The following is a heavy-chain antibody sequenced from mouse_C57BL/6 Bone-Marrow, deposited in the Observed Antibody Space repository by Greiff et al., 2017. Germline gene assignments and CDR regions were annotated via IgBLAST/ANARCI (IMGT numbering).Heavy chain of an antibody. J-gene: IGHJ3*01. V-gene: IGHV1-19*01. CDR1: GYTFTDYY. CDR3: ARSVITTVVAPFAY. CDR2: INPYNGGT. D-gene: IGHD1-1*01. Sequence: VQLQQSGPVLVKPGASVKMSCKASGYTFTDYYMNWVKQSHGKSLEWIGVINPYNGGTSYNQKFKGKATWTVAQSSSTAYMELNSLTSEDSAVDYCARSVITTVVAPFAYWGQGTLVTVSA.